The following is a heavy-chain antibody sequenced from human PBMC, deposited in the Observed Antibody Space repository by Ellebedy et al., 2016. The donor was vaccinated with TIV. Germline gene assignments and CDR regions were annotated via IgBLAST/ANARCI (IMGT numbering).Heavy chain of an antibody. CDR3: ARGTYERWQAYDY. D-gene: IGHD3-16*01. Sequence: PGGSLRLSCAASGLSVSSKYMSRVRQAPGKELEWVSAIFTSGSTHYADIVKGRFTISRDNSKNTLYLQMNSLRAEDTAVYYCARGTYERWQAYDYWGQGTLVTVSS. CDR1: GLSVSSKY. V-gene: IGHV3-66*01. CDR2: IFTSGST. J-gene: IGHJ4*02.